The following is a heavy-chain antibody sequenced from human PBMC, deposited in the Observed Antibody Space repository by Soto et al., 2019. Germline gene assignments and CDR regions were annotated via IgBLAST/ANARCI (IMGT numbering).Heavy chain of an antibody. CDR3: ALRDSSAYYDFWSGYANYDY. Sequence: ASVKVSCKASGGTFSSYAISWVRQAPGQGLEWMGGIIPIFGTANYAQKFQGRVTITADESTSTAYMELSSLRSEDTAVYYCALRDSSAYYDFWSGYANYDYWGQGTLVTVSS. J-gene: IGHJ4*02. CDR1: GGTFSSYA. V-gene: IGHV1-69*13. CDR2: IIPIFGTA. D-gene: IGHD3-3*01.